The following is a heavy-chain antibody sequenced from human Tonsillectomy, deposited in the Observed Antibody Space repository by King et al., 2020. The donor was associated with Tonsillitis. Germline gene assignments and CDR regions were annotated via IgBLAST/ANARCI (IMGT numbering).Heavy chain of an antibody. Sequence: QLQESGSGLVKPSQTLSLTCAVSGGSISSDDYTWNWIRQPPGRGLEWIGYIYHTGSTFYNPSLQSRVTISVDRSNNQFSLNLNSVTAADTAVYYCAGGTFWSGYSVYWGQGILVTVSP. D-gene: IGHD3-3*01. CDR2: IYHTGST. V-gene: IGHV4-30-2*01. CDR1: GGSISSDDYT. J-gene: IGHJ4*02. CDR3: AGGTFWSGYSVY.